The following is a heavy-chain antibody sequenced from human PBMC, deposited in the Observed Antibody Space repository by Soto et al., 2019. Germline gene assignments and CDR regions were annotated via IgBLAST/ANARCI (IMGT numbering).Heavy chain of an antibody. J-gene: IGHJ4*02. V-gene: IGHV4-39*07. CDR2: INHSGST. CDR1: GGSISSSSYY. D-gene: IGHD1-26*01. Sequence: SETLSLTCTVSGGSISSSSYYWGWIRQPPGKGLEWIGEINHSGSTNYNPSLKSRVTISVDTSKNQFSLKLSSVTAADTAVYYCARGGFDSGYVDYWGQGTLVTVSS. CDR3: ARGGFDSGYVDY.